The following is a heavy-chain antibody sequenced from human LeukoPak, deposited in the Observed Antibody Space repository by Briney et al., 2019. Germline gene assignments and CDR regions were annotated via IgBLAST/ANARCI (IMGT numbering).Heavy chain of an antibody. CDR2: ISASGSTT. J-gene: IGHJ4*02. Sequence: GGSLRLSCAASGFTFTEYAMGWVRQAPGQGLEWASTISASGSTTYYADSVRGRFTISRDNSKNTLSLQMSSLRAEDTAVYYCAKARTPYNSGFDYWGQGTLVAVSS. CDR1: GFTFTEYA. V-gene: IGHV3-23*01. CDR3: AKARTPYNSGFDY. D-gene: IGHD6-19*01.